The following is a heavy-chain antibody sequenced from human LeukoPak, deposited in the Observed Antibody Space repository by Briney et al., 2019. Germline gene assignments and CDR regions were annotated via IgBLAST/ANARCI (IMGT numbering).Heavy chain of an antibody. J-gene: IGHJ4*02. CDR3: ATDPYGSGSYYHT. D-gene: IGHD3-10*01. CDR2: INPNSGGT. Sequence: ASVKVSCKASGYTFTSYYMHWVRQAPGQGLEWMGWINPNSGGTNYAQKFQGRVTMTRDTSISTAYMELSRLRSDDTAVYYCATDPYGSGSYYHTWGQGTLVTVSS. V-gene: IGHV1-2*02. CDR1: GYTFTSYY.